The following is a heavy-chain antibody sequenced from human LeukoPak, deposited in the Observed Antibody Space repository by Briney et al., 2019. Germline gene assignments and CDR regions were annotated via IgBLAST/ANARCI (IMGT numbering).Heavy chain of an antibody. V-gene: IGHV3-23*01. Sequence: GGSLRLSCAASGFTFSSYAMSWVRQAPGKGLEWVSAISGSGGSTYYADSVKGRFTISRVNSKNTLYLQMNSLRAEDTAVYYCAKGVEMATIPIDYWGQGTLVTVSS. CDR2: ISGSGGST. CDR1: GFTFSSYA. J-gene: IGHJ4*02. D-gene: IGHD5-24*01. CDR3: AKGVEMATIPIDY.